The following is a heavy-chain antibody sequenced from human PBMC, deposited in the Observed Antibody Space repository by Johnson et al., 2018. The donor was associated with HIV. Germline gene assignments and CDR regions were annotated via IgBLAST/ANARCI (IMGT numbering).Heavy chain of an antibody. CDR3: ARGSTTYYDSSDYYNQRAFDI. Sequence: VQLVESGGGVVQPGRSLRLSCAASGFTFSSYDMHWVRQAPGKGLEWVALISYDGSIKYYADSVKGRFTISSDNSKNTLYLQMNSLRTEDTAVYYCARGSTTYYDSSDYYNQRAFDIWGQGTMVTVSS. CDR2: ISYDGSIK. J-gene: IGHJ3*02. CDR1: GFTFSSYD. V-gene: IGHV3-30-3*01. D-gene: IGHD3-22*01.